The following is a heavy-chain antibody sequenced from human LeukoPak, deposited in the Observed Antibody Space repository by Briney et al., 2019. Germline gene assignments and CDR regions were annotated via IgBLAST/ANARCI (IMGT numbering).Heavy chain of an antibody. CDR2: ISGGSSYR. V-gene: IGHV3-21*01. Sequence: PGGSLRLSCAASGFTFSSYSMNWVRQAPGKGLEWVSSISGGSSYRYYADSVKGRFTISRDNAKNSLYLQMNSLRAEDTAVYYCARGHDYGDYGLGYWGQGTLVTVSS. D-gene: IGHD4-17*01. J-gene: IGHJ4*02. CDR3: ARGHDYGDYGLGY. CDR1: GFTFSSYS.